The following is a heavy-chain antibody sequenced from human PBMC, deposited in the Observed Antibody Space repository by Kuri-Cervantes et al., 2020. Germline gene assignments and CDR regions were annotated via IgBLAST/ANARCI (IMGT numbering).Heavy chain of an antibody. Sequence: GESLKISCAASGFTFSSYEMNWVRQAPGKGLEWVSYISSSGSTIYYADSVKGRFTISRDNAKNSLYLQMNSLRAEDTAVYYCARERGYSGYGDYYYYYGMDVWGQGTTVTVSS. CDR1: GFTFSSYE. CDR3: ARERGYSGYGDYYYYYGMDV. V-gene: IGHV3-48*03. D-gene: IGHD5-12*01. J-gene: IGHJ6*02. CDR2: ISSSGSTI.